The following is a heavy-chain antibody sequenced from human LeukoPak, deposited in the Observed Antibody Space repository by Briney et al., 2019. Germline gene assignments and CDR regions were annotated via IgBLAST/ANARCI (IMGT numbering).Heavy chain of an antibody. J-gene: IGHJ4*02. Sequence: PSETLSLTCTVSGGPIISYFWSWIRQPAGKGLEWIGRIYTSGSTNYNPSLKSRVTMSADTSKNQFSLKPSSVTAADTAVYYCARDSYYYDSSGYYHSFDYWGQGTLVTVSS. CDR1: GGPIISYF. D-gene: IGHD3-22*01. CDR2: IYTSGST. CDR3: ARDSYYYDSSGYYHSFDY. V-gene: IGHV4-4*07.